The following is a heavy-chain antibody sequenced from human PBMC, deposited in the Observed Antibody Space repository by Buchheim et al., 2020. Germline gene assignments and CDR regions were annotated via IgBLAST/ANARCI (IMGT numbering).Heavy chain of an antibody. CDR3: ARDRGFYDTTGASDY. CDR1: GSTFNTYW. J-gene: IGHJ4*02. Sequence: EVQLVESGGALVLPGGSLRLSCAASGSTFNTYWMTWVRQAPGTGLDGVATINLDGSKKYYLDSVRGRFTIPRDIARTSFYLKMNSLRAEDTAVYYCARDRGFYDTTGASDYWGQGT. V-gene: IGHV3-7*01. D-gene: IGHD3-22*01. CDR2: INLDGSKK.